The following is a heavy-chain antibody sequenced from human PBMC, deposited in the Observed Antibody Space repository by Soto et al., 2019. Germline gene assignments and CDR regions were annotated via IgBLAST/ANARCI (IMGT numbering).Heavy chain of an antibody. V-gene: IGHV1-69*12. D-gene: IGHD3-22*01. CDR1: GGTFSSYA. CDR3: ARDRGPSSGYYPYWFDP. CDR2: IIPIFDTA. J-gene: IGHJ5*02. Sequence: QVQLVQSGAEVKKPGSSVKVSCKASGGTFSSYAITWVRQAPGQGLEWMGEIIPIFDTANYAKKFQGRVTVTADDSTSTAYMELSSLRSEDTAVYYCARDRGPSSGYYPYWFDPWGQGTLVTVSS.